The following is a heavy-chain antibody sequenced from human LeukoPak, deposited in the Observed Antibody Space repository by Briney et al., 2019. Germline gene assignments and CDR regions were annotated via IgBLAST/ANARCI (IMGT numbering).Heavy chain of an antibody. V-gene: IGHV4-30-4*01. CDR1: GGSISSGDYY. D-gene: IGHD4-17*01. CDR2: IYYSGST. CDR3: ARNDYGDYVGYYGMDV. Sequence: PSETLTLTCTVSGGSISSGDYYWSWIRQPPGKGLEWIRYIYYSGSTYYNPSLKSRVTISVDTSKNQFSLKLSSVTAADTAVYYCARNDYGDYVGYYGMDVWGQGTTVTVSS. J-gene: IGHJ6*02.